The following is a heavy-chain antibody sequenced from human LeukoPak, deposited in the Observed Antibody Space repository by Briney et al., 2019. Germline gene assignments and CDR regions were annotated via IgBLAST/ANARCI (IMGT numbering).Heavy chain of an antibody. CDR3: AGRGQRYFRD. CDR1: GDSISSDY. V-gene: IGHV4-4*08. CDR2: VYRSGNT. J-gene: IGHJ1*01. Sequence: PSETLSLTCTVSGDSISSDYWSWIRQPPGRGLEWIGYVYRSGNTDYNPSLMRRLTISLDTSKNQLSLNLTSVTAAETAVYYCAGRGQRYFRDWGQGTLVIVSS.